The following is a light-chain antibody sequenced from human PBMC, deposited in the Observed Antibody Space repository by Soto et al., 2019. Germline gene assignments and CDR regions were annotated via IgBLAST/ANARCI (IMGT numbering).Light chain of an antibody. CDR2: DVS. CDR1: SSDVGGYNY. V-gene: IGLV2-14*01. Sequence: HSVLTQPASVSGSPGQSITISCTGTSSDVGGYNYVSWYQQHPGKAAKLMIYDVSNRPSGVSNRFSGSKSGNTASLTISGLQAEDEADYYCSSYTSSSTLVFGGGTKLTVL. CDR3: SSYTSSSTLV. J-gene: IGLJ2*01.